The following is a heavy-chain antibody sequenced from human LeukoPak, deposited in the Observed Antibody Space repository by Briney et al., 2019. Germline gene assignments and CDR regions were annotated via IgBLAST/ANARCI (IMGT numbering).Heavy chain of an antibody. CDR3: ARESGVRGVMGGEFDY. Sequence: GTLSLTCAVSGGSIISSNWWTWVRQPPKKGLEWIGEIFHSGSTNYKPSLKSRVTMSVDKSKNQFSLKLSSVTAADTAVYFRARESGVRGVMGGEFDYWGQGTLVTVSS. D-gene: IGHD3-10*01. J-gene: IGHJ4*02. CDR2: IFHSGST. CDR1: GGSIISSNW. V-gene: IGHV4-4*01.